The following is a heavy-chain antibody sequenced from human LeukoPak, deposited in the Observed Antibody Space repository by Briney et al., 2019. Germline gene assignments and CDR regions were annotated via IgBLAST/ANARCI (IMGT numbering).Heavy chain of an antibody. Sequence: SGTLSLTCVVSGGSISSNWWSWVRQPPGKGLEWIGEIYHSGSTNYNPSLKSRVTMSVDNPKNEFFLKLGSVTAADTAVYYCAGSRVPYGLDVWGKGTTVTVSS. CDR2: IYHSGST. V-gene: IGHV4-4*02. CDR3: AGSRVPYGLDV. J-gene: IGHJ6*04. CDR1: GGSISSNW. D-gene: IGHD1-26*01.